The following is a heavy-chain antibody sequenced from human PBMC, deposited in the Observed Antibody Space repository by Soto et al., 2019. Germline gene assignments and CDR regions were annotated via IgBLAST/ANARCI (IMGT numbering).Heavy chain of an antibody. Sequence: SETLSLTCTVSGGSISSGGYFWSWIRQPPGKGLEWIGHVYNIGSTYSNPSLTSQVTISVDTSKNQFSLRLSFVTAADTAVYYCARGPAGDKVDYWGQGTLVTVSS. D-gene: IGHD7-27*01. V-gene: IGHV4-30-4*01. CDR2: VYNIGST. CDR1: GGSISSGGYF. CDR3: ARGPAGDKVDY. J-gene: IGHJ4*02.